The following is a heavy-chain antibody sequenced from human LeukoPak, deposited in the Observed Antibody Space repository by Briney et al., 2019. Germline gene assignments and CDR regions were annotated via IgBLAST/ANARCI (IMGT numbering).Heavy chain of an antibody. V-gene: IGHV3-23*01. J-gene: IGHJ4*02. CDR1: GLTFSSYA. Sequence: GGSLRLSCAASGLTFSSYAMSWVRQAPGKGLEWVSAISGSGGSTYYADSVKGRFTISRDNSKNTLYLQMNGLRAEDTAVYYCAKLGGLGSPLDYWGQGTLVTVSS. CDR3: AKLGGLGSPLDY. D-gene: IGHD6-25*01. CDR2: ISGSGGST.